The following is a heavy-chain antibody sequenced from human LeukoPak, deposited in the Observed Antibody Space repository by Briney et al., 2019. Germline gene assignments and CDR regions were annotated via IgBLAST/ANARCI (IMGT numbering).Heavy chain of an antibody. CDR3: AREEDAFDI. CDR2: ISYDGSNK. V-gene: IGHV3-30-3*01. J-gene: IGHJ3*02. Sequence: GGSLRLSCAASGFTFSSYAMHWVRQAPGKGLEWVAVISYDGSNKYYADSVKGRFTISRDNSKNTLYLQMNSLRAEDTAVYYCAREEDAFDIWGQGTMVTVSS. CDR1: GFTFSSYA.